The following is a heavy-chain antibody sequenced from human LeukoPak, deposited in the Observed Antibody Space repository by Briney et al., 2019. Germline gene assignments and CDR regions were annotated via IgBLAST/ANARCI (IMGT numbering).Heavy chain of an antibody. Sequence: PSETLSLTCTVSGGSISSYYWSWIRQPAGKGLEWIGRIYSTGSTNYNPSLKSRVTMSVDTSKNQFSLRLGSVTAADTAVYYCARQIASASTAGFDFWGQGALVTVSS. J-gene: IGHJ4*02. V-gene: IGHV4-4*07. CDR2: IYSTGST. D-gene: IGHD6-13*01. CDR1: GGSISSYY. CDR3: ARQIASASTAGFDF.